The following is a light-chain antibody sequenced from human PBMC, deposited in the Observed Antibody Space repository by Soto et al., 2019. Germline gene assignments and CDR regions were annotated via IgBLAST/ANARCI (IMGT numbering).Light chain of an antibody. Sequence: QSALTQPASVSGSPGHSITISCTGTSSDVGGYNYVSWYQQHPGKAPKFMIYDVSNRPSGVSNRFSGSKSGNTASLTISGLQAEDEADYYCCSYTTSNTRQIVFGTGTRSPS. CDR1: SSDVGGYNY. V-gene: IGLV2-14*01. J-gene: IGLJ1*01. CDR2: DVS. CDR3: CSYTTSNTRQIV.